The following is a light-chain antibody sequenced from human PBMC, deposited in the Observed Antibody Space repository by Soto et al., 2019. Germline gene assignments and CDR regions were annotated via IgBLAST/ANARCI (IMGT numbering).Light chain of an antibody. Sequence: QSVLTQPPSASGTPGHRVTISCSGSSSNIGTYSVNWYQQLPGTAPKLLIYSNYQRPSGVPDRFSGSKSGTSASLAISGLQSEDEADYYCATWDDSLNGWVIGGGTKLTVL. V-gene: IGLV1-44*01. CDR3: ATWDDSLNGWV. J-gene: IGLJ3*02. CDR1: SSNIGTYS. CDR2: SNY.